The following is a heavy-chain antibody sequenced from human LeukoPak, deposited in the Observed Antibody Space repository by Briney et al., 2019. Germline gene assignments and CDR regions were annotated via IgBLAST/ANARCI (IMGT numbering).Heavy chain of an antibody. CDR1: GNTLTELS. V-gene: IGHV1-24*01. J-gene: IGHJ6*02. Sequence: ASVKVSCKVSGNTLTELSMHWVRQAPGKGLEWMGGVDPRDGETFYAQKLQGRVTMTEDTSTDTAYMEVSSLRSEDTAIYYCATFIPRPNEYGDYLYYYYGMDVGGQGTTVTVS. CDR2: VDPRDGET. D-gene: IGHD4-17*01. CDR3: ATFIPRPNEYGDYLYYYYGMDV.